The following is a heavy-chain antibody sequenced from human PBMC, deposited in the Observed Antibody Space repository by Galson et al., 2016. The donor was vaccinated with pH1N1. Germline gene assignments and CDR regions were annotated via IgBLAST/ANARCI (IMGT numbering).Heavy chain of an antibody. CDR3: ARYAVTYYSDSSCYPDWYFDL. CDR2: IYPGDSDT. CDR1: GYSFTSYW. D-gene: IGHD3-22*01. J-gene: IGHJ2*01. Sequence: QSGAEVTKPGESLKISCKGSGYSFTSYWIGWVRQMPGKGLEWMGIIYPGDSDTRYSPPFQGQVTISADNSTSTAYLQGSSLKASDTAIDYCARYAVTYYSDSSCYPDWYFDLWGRGTLVTVSS. V-gene: IGHV5-51*03.